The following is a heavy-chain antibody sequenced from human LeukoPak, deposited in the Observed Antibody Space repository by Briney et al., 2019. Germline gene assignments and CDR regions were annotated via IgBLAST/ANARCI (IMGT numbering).Heavy chain of an antibody. CDR3: GRGGWELREGDNRIGP. CDR2: INGDGYSK. D-gene: IGHD1-26*01. J-gene: IGHJ5*02. V-gene: IGHV3-74*01. Sequence: GETLRLSCAASGFTFSDYRMHWDRQTPGQGLEGIGKINGDGYSKNYADSVKGRFTISRDNAKNTLYVQMNSLRAEDTAVYYCGRGGWELREGDNRIGPWGQGTLVTVSS. CDR1: GFTFSDYR.